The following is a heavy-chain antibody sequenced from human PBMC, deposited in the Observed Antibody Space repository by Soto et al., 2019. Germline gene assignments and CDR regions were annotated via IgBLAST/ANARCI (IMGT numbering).Heavy chain of an antibody. Sequence: PSETLSLTCTVSGGSISSSSYYWGWIRQPPGKGLEWIGSIYYSGSTYYNPSLKSRVTISVDTSKNQFSLKLSSVTAADTAVYYCASIQRWLVRGWFDPWGQGTLFPASS. D-gene: IGHD6-19*01. CDR3: ASIQRWLVRGWFDP. V-gene: IGHV4-39*01. J-gene: IGHJ5*02. CDR2: IYYSGST. CDR1: GGSISSSSYY.